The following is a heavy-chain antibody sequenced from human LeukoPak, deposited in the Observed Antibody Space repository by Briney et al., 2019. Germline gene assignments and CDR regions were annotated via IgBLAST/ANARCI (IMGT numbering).Heavy chain of an antibody. J-gene: IGHJ4*02. CDR3: ARGKTYYDFWSGYG. CDR2: LYYSGST. CDR1: GGSISSSSYY. V-gene: IGHV4-39*07. D-gene: IGHD3-3*01. Sequence: TSETLSLTCTVSGGSISSSSYYWGWIRQPPGKGLEWIGSLYYSGSTYNPSLKSRVTISVDTSKNQFSLKLSSVTAADTAVYYCARGKTYYDFWSGYGWGQGTLVTVSS.